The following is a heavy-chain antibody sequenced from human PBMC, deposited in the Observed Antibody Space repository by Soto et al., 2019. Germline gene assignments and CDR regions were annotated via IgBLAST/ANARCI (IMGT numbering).Heavy chain of an antibody. Sequence: QITLKESGPTLVKPTQTLTLTCSFSGLSLSTSGEAVGWIRQPPGKALEWLALIYWDDDKLFNPTLKTRLTITKDTSKNQVVLTLNNMDLVDTATYSCYHYVSASPAGWFDPWGQGILVTVSS. CDR3: YHYVSASPAGWFDP. CDR1: GLSLSTSGEA. D-gene: IGHD3-10*01. V-gene: IGHV2-5*02. CDR2: IYWDDDK. J-gene: IGHJ5*02.